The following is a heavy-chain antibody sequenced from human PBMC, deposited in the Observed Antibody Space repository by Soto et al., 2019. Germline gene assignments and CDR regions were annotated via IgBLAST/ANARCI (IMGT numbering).Heavy chain of an antibody. J-gene: IGHJ4*02. CDR2: ISYDGSNK. D-gene: IGHD3-3*01. Sequence: ESGGGVVQPGRSLRLSCAASGFTFSSYGMHWVRQAPGKGLEWVAVISYDGSNKYYADSVKGRFTISRDNSKNTLYLQMNSLRAEDTAVYYCAKVPYDFWSGYYFDYWGQGTLVTVSS. CDR3: AKVPYDFWSGYYFDY. V-gene: IGHV3-30*18. CDR1: GFTFSSYG.